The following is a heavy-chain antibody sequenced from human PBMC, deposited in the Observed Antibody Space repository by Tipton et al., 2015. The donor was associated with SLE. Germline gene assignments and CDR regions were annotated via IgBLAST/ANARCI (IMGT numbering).Heavy chain of an antibody. CDR2: VYYSGST. CDR1: GGSISTSTYR. J-gene: IGHJ4*02. V-gene: IGHV4-39*07. CDR3: ARGWRNQLLKGVQYFDL. Sequence: TLSLTCSVSGGSISTSTYRWGWIRQSAVKGLEWIGSVYYSGSTFNNPSLKSRLSISVDTSSNHFSLKLTSVTAADTAVYYCARGWRNQLLKGVQYFDLWGQGSLVTVSA. D-gene: IGHD1-26*01.